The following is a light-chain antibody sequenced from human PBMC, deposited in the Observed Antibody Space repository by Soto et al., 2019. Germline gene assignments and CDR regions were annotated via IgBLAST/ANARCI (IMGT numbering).Light chain of an antibody. Sequence: THPAPVSGFPAQSITTSCFGTSDDLWSHNLVSWYPQHSGQAPRHKIYEGTRRPSGASNRVSGSKSRSMASLTISGLQAEDEGDYFCCSYAGSRTGVFGGGTKVTVL. V-gene: IGLV2-23*01. CDR1: SDDLWSHNL. J-gene: IGLJ3*02. CDR2: EGT. CDR3: CSYAGSRTGV.